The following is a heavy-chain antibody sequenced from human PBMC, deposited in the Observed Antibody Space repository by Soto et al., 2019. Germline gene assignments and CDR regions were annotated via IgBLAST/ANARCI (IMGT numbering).Heavy chain of an antibody. Sequence: QLQLQESGPGLVKPSETLSLTCSVSGGSFSSGTYYWGWFRQPPGKGLEWIASIYYSGTTYYNPPLKSRVTISVDTSKNQFSLKLNSVTAADTAVYYCARLRPVAGTVGDYWGQGTLVTVSS. V-gene: IGHV4-39*01. CDR3: ARLRPVAGTVGDY. CDR2: IYYSGTT. CDR1: GGSFSSGTYY. D-gene: IGHD6-19*01. J-gene: IGHJ4*02.